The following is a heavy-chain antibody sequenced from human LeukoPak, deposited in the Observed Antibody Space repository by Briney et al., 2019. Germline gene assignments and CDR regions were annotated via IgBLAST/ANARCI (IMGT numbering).Heavy chain of an antibody. CDR2: IYTSGST. V-gene: IGHV4-4*07. Sequence: SETLSLTCTVSGGSISSYYWSWIRQPAGKGLEWIGRIYTSGSTNYNPSLKGRVTMSVDTSKNQFSLSLSSVTAADTAVYYCARYSSSLFLDYWGQGTLVTVSS. D-gene: IGHD6-6*01. CDR3: ARYSSSLFLDY. J-gene: IGHJ4*02. CDR1: GGSISSYY.